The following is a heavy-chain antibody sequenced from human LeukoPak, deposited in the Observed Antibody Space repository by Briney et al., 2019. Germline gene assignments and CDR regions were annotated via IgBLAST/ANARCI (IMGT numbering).Heavy chain of an antibody. CDR3: ARMQSAGAVITFDY. D-gene: IGHD3-3*01. CDR2: IFYSGST. Sequence: SETLSLTCTVSGGSISTSNYYWGWIRQPPGKGLEWIGNIFYSGSTYYSPSLRSRVTISLDTSRNQFSLKLNSVTAADTAVYYCARMQSAGAVITFDYWGQGTLVTVSS. V-gene: IGHV4-39*07. J-gene: IGHJ4*02. CDR1: GGSISTSNYY.